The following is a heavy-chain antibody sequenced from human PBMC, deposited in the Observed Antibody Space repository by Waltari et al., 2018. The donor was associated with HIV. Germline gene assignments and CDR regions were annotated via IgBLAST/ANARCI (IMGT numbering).Heavy chain of an antibody. CDR3: TKTSGAATMWDSFDI. CDR1: GFTFSSYA. V-gene: IGHV3-30*01. D-gene: IGHD3-10*02. Sequence: QVQLVESGGGVVQPGRSLRLSCAASGFTFSSYAMHWVRQAAGKAPEWLTVISYDENNKYYANSVEGRFTISRDNSLNTLFLHMNSLRPEDMAVYYCTKTSGAATMWDSFDIWGQGTMVTVSS. CDR2: ISYDENNK. J-gene: IGHJ3*02.